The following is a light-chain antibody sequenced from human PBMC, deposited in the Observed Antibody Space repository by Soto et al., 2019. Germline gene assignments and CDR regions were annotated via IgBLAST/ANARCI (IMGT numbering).Light chain of an antibody. J-gene: IGLJ2*01. Sequence: QSVLTQPPSVSAAPGQKVTISCSGSSSNIGNNYVSWYQQLPGTAPKLLIHANNKRPSGIPDQFSGSKSGTSATLGITGLQTGDEADYYCGTWDSSLSAVVFGGGTKLTVL. CDR2: ANN. CDR3: GTWDSSLSAVV. V-gene: IGLV1-51*01. CDR1: SSNIGNNY.